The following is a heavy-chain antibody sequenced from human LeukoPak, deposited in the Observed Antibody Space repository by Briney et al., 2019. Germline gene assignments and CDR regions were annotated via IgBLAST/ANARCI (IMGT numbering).Heavy chain of an antibody. J-gene: IGHJ6*02. CDR3: AKRDYGDYGVLYYYGMDV. V-gene: IGHV3-23*01. CDR2: ISGSGGST. CDR1: GFTFNNYA. D-gene: IGHD4-17*01. Sequence: PGGSLRLSCAASGFTFNNYALTWVRQTPGKGLEWVSAISGSGGSTYYADSVKGRFTISRDNSKNTLYLQMNSLRAEDTAVYYCAKRDYGDYGVLYYYGMDVWGQGTTVTVSS.